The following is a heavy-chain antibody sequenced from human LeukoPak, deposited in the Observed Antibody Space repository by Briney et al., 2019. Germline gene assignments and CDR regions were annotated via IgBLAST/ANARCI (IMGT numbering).Heavy chain of an antibody. D-gene: IGHD2-15*01. CDR2: ISAYNGNT. CDR1: GYIFTGYD. Sequence: ASVKVSCKTSGYIFTGYDMHWVRQAPGQGLEWMGWISAYNGNTNYAQKLQGRVTMTTDTSTSTAYMELRSLRSDDTAVYYCARGLSSWNPDAFDIWGQGTMVTVSS. V-gene: IGHV1-18*01. J-gene: IGHJ3*02. CDR3: ARGLSSWNPDAFDI.